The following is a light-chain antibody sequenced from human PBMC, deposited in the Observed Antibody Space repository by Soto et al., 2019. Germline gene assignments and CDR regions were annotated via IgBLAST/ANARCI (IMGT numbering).Light chain of an antibody. CDR1: QSVSSN. V-gene: IGKV3-15*01. CDR3: QQYNNWPPGT. Sequence: EIVMTQSPATLSVSPGERATLSCRASQSVSSNLAWYQQNPGQAPRLLIYGASTRATGIPARFSGSGSGTEFALTISSLQSEDFAVYYCQQYNNWPPGTFGRGTKVEIK. J-gene: IGKJ1*01. CDR2: GAS.